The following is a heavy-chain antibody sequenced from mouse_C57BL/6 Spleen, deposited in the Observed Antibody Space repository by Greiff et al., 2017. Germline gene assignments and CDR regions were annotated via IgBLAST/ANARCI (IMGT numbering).Heavy chain of an antibody. J-gene: IGHJ3*01. CDR3: ARQETGTWEFAY. CDR1: GFTFSSYG. D-gene: IGHD4-1*01. V-gene: IGHV5-6*01. Sequence: DVQLVESGGDLVKPGGSLKLSCAASGFTFSSYGMSWVRQTPDKRLEWVATISSGGSYTYYPDSVKGRFTISRDNAKNTLYLQMSSLKSEDTAMYYCARQETGTWEFAYWGQGTLVTVSA. CDR2: ISSGGSYT.